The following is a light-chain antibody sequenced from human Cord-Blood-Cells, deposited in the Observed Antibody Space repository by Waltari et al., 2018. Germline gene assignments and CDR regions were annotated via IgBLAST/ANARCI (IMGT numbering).Light chain of an antibody. Sequence: QSALTQPPSVSGSPGPSVTIPCTGPSSDVGRYNRVSWYQQPPGPAPKLMIYEVSNRPSGVPDRFSGSKSGNTASLTISGLQAEDEADYYCSSYTSSSTFVVFGGGTKLTVL. CDR1: SSDVGRYNR. CDR3: SSYTSSSTFVV. CDR2: EVS. J-gene: IGLJ2*01. V-gene: IGLV2-18*02.